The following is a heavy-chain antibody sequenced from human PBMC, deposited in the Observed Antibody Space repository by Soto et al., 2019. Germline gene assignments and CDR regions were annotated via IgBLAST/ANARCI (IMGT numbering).Heavy chain of an antibody. CDR3: ARDATWIPYYHYGMDV. Sequence: EVQLVESGGGLIQPGGSLRLSCAASGFSVSSNYMSWVRQAPGKGLEWVSAIYSGGNTHYADAVKGRFTISRVNSKNTLYLQMNSLRAEDTAVYYCARDATWIPYYHYGMDVWGQGTTVTVSS. J-gene: IGHJ6*02. D-gene: IGHD5-18*01. V-gene: IGHV3-53*01. CDR2: IYSGGNT. CDR1: GFSVSSNY.